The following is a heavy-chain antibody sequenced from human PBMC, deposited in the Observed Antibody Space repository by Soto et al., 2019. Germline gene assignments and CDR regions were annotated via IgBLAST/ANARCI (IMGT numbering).Heavy chain of an antibody. V-gene: IGHV3-7*01. Sequence: GGSLRLSCAASGFSFSRAWMSRVRQAPGKGLEWVANIDQDGSWKDYVASVKGRFTISRDNAENSLFLQMNSLTAEDTAVYYCANAAYWGQGTLVTVSS. CDR2: IDQDGSWK. CDR3: ANAAY. J-gene: IGHJ4*02. CDR1: GFSFSRAW.